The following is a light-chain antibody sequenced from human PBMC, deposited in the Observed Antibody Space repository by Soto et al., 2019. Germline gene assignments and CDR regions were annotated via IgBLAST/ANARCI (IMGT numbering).Light chain of an antibody. CDR3: LLSYSCARAEV. V-gene: IGLV7-46*01. Sequence: QAVVTQEPSLTVSPGGTVTLTCGSSTGAVTSGHYPYWFQQKPGQAPRTLIYDTNNKQSWTPARFSGSLLGGKAALTLSGAQPEGGSEYYSLLSYSCARAEVFGGGTKLTF. CDR2: DTN. J-gene: IGLJ3*02. CDR1: TGAVTSGHY.